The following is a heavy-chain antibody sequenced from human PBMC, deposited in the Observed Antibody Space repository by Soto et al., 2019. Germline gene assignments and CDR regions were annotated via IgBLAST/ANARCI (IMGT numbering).Heavy chain of an antibody. CDR2: ISGSGGTT. D-gene: IGHD3-16*01. J-gene: IGHJ6*02. V-gene: IGHV3-23*01. CDR3: AKSIGGGYYYGMDV. Sequence: GGSLRLSCAASGFTFSSYAMSWVRQAPGKGLEWVSAISGSGGTTYYADSVKGRFTIPRDNSKNTLYLQMNSLRAEDTAVYYCAKSIGGGYYYGMDVWGQGTTVTVSS. CDR1: GFTFSSYA.